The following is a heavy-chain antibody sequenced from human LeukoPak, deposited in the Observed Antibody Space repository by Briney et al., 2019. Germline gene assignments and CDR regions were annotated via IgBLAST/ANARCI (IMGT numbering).Heavy chain of an antibody. CDR2: IYPGDSDT. CDR3: ARQHYGDSIRYYFDY. D-gene: IGHD4-17*01. V-gene: IGHV5-51*01. J-gene: IGHJ4*02. CDR1: GYGFTSYW. Sequence: GESLKISCKGSGYGFTSYWIGWVRQMPGKGLEWMGIIYPGDSDTRYSPSFQGQVTISADKSISTAHLQWSSLKASDTAMYYCARQHYGDSIRYYFDYWGQGTLVTVSS.